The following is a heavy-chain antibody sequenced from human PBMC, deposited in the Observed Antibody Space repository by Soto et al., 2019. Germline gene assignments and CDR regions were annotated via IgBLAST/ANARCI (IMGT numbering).Heavy chain of an antibody. D-gene: IGHD3-22*01. CDR3: ARSYYYDSSGYGDRYFDL. J-gene: IGHJ2*01. V-gene: IGHV1-69*13. CDR2: IIPIFGTA. Sequence: SVKVSCKASGYTFANYAISWVRQAPGQGLEWMGGIIPIFGTANYAQKFQGRVTITADESTSTAYMELSSLRSEDTAVYYCARSYYYDSSGYGDRYFDLWGRGTLVTVSS. CDR1: GYTFANYA.